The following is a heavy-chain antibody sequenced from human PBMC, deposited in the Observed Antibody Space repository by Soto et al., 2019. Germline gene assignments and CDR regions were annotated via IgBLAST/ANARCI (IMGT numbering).Heavy chain of an antibody. D-gene: IGHD6-19*01. J-gene: IGHJ4*02. V-gene: IGHV3-30*18. CDR3: EKVAVVMAVNPWFDY. CDR2: IAYDGGNK. Sequence: PGGSLRLSCAASGFTFSNYGMHWVRQAPGKGLEWLAVIAYDGGNKFYADSVKGRFTISRDSFKNTVYLQMNSLTPEDTAMYYCEKVAVVMAVNPWFDYWGQGTQVTVSS. CDR1: GFTFSNYG.